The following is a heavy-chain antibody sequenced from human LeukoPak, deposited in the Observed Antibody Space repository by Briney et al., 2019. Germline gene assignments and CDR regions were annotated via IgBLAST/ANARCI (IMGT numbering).Heavy chain of an antibody. Sequence: GGSLRLSCAASGFTFSSYGMHWVRQAPGKGLEWVAVISYDGSNKYYADSVKGRFTISRDNSKNTLYLQMNSLRAEDTAVYYCAKLISFGDRYYDSTGCVWGQGTMVTVSS. CDR3: AKLISFGDRYYDSTGCV. J-gene: IGHJ3*01. V-gene: IGHV3-30*18. CDR2: ISYDGSNK. CDR1: GFTFSSYG. D-gene: IGHD3-22*01.